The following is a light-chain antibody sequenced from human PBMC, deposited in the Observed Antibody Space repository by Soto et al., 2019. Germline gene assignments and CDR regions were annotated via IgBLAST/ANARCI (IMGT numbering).Light chain of an antibody. J-gene: IGLJ2*01. V-gene: IGLV2-18*02. CDR2: EVS. CDR3: SSYTSSSVV. CDR1: SSDVGSYNR. Sequence: QSALTQPPSVSGSPGQSVTISCTGTSSDVGSYNRVSWYQQPPGTAPKLMIYEVSNRPSGVPDRFSGSKSGNTASLTISGLQAEDEADYYCSSYTSSSVVFGGGPKLTVL.